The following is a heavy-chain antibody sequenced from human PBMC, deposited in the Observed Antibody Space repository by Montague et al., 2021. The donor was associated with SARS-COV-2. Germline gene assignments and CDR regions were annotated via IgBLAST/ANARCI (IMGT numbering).Heavy chain of an antibody. J-gene: IGHJ3*02. CDR1: GGSITGYY. CDR3: VRDHPYGGPRGAYDI. CDR2: IYDGGAV. Sequence: SETLSLTCTVSGGSITGYYWSWLRRSPGKGLEWTAYIYDGGAVNYNPSLGSRVTISTDTSKNQLSLKVNSVTAADTAVYYCVRDHPYGGPRGAYDIWGQGTMVTVSS. D-gene: IGHD4-23*01. V-gene: IGHV4-59*01.